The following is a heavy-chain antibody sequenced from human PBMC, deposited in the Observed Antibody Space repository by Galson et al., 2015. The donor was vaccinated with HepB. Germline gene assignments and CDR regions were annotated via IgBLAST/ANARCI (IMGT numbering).Heavy chain of an antibody. V-gene: IGHV3-74*01. CDR1: GFTFSSYW. Sequence: SLRLSCAASGFTFSSYWMHWVRQAPGKGLVWVSRINSDGSSTSYADSVKGRFTISRDNAKNTLYLQMNSLRAEDTAVYYCARDRNYFAYDSSGYSYYFDYWGQGTLVTVSS. CDR2: INSDGSST. CDR3: ARDRNYFAYDSSGYSYYFDY. D-gene: IGHD3-22*01. J-gene: IGHJ4*02.